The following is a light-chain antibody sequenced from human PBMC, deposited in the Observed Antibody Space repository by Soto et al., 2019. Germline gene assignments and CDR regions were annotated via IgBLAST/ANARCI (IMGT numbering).Light chain of an antibody. CDR3: QQYNSYSEA. CDR2: KAP. V-gene: IGKV1-5*03. CDR1: QTISSW. J-gene: IGKJ1*01. Sequence: DFQMTQSPSTLSVSLGDRVTITCRASQTISSWLAWYQQKPGKAPKLLIYKAPTLKSGVPSRFSGSGSGTEFTLTISSLQPDDFATYYCQQYNSYSEAFGQGTKVDIK.